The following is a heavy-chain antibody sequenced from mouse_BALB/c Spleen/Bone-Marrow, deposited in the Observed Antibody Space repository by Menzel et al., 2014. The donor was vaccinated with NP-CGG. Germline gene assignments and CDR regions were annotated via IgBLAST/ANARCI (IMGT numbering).Heavy chain of an antibody. CDR3: VRKYGKGGDY. V-gene: IGHV1-61*01. J-gene: IGHJ2*01. D-gene: IGHD2-10*02. Sequence: VKLMESGAEVVRPGALVKLSCKASGYTFTGYWMNWVKQRPGQGLEWIGMIDPSDSEIHYNPMFRDKATLTVDKSSSTAYMQLSSLTSDDSAVYYCVRKYGKGGDYWGQGTTLTVSS. CDR2: IDPSDSEI. CDR1: GYTFTGYW.